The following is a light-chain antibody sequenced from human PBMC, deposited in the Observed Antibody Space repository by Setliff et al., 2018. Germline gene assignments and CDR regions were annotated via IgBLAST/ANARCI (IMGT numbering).Light chain of an antibody. CDR2: QDS. CDR1: SSNIGSKT. CDR3: AAWDVSLNEVV. Sequence: QSVLTQPPSASGTPGQRVTISCSGSSSNIGSKTVNWYQQLPGTAPKLLTSQDSQRPSGVPDRFSGSKSGTSASLAISGLQSEDEADYYCAAWDVSLNEVVFGGGTKVTVL. J-gene: IGLJ2*01. V-gene: IGLV1-44*01.